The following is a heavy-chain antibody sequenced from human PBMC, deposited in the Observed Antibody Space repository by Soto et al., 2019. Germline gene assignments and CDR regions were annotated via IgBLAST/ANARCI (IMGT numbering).Heavy chain of an antibody. Sequence: QVQLQESGPGLVKPSETLSLTCTVSGGSMRGYYWSWIRQPPGTGLEWIGYFYSTANTNYNPSLKSRVTISVDTSKSQFSLRLSSVTAADSAVYFCARDLPHGSSYYGLDVWGQGTTVTVSS. CDR3: ARDLPHGSSYYGLDV. D-gene: IGHD6-25*01. J-gene: IGHJ6*02. CDR2: FYSTANT. V-gene: IGHV4-59*13. CDR1: GGSMRGYY.